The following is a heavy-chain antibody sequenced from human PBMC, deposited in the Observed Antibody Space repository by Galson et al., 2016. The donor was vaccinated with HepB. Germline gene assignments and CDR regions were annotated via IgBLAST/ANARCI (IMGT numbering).Heavy chain of an antibody. CDR2: MSDSDDI. CDR3: AKDKRGHSSARDWYFEY. V-gene: IGHV3-23*01. D-gene: IGHD6-25*01. J-gene: IGHJ4*02. CDR1: GFTFSGYA. Sequence: SLRLSCAASGFTFSGYAMAWVRQAPGKGLEWVSGMSDSDDIYYAPSVKGRFTISRDNSKNTLYLQLSSLRAEDTAVYYCAKDKRGHSSARDWYFEYWGQGTLVSVSS.